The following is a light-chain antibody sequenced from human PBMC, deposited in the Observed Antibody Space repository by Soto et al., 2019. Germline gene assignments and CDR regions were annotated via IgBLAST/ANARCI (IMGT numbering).Light chain of an antibody. J-gene: IGLJ1*01. V-gene: IGLV2-14*03. CDR1: SSDVGGFDH. CDR2: DVS. CDR3: NSFTTTNTYV. Sequence: SVLTQPASVSGSHRQSITISCTGASSDVGGFDHVSWYQQHPGKVPRLLIYDVSSRPSGVSDRFSGSKSGNTASLTISGLQAEDEADYYCNSFTTTNTYVFGTGTKVTVL.